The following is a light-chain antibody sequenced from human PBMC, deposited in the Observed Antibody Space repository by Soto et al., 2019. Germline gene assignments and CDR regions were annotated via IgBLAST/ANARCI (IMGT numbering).Light chain of an antibody. V-gene: IGLV2-14*01. Sequence: QSALTQPASVSGSLGQLITISCTGTSSDVGGYNYVSWYQHHPGKGPKLLIFEVSNRPSGVSNRFSGSKSGNTASLTISGLQAEDEADYYCSSYTTTSIVVFGRGTKLTVL. CDR1: SSDVGGYNY. J-gene: IGLJ2*01. CDR3: SSYTTTSIVV. CDR2: EVS.